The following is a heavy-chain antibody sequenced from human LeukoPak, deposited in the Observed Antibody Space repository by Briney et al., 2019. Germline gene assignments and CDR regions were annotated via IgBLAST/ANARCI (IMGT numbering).Heavy chain of an antibody. CDR2: ISAYNGKK. D-gene: IGHD2-2*01. J-gene: IGHJ4*02. CDR1: GYTFTSYG. Sequence: ASVKVSCKASGYTFTSYGISWVGQAPGQGVEGMGGISAYNGKKNYAQKLQGRGTMNTDTSTSTAYMELRSLRSDDTAVYYCARDRRIVVVPAAIYYCGQGTLVTVSS. V-gene: IGHV1-18*01. CDR3: ARDRRIVVVPAAIYY.